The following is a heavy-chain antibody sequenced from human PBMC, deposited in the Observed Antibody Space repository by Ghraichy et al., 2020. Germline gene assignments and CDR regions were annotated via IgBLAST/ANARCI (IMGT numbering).Heavy chain of an antibody. D-gene: IGHD1-26*01. J-gene: IGHJ6*02. CDR1: GYTFTGYY. Sequence: ASVKVSCKASGYTFTGYYMHWVRQAPGQGLEWMGWINPNSGGTNYAQKFQGRVTMTRDTSISTAYMELSRLRSDDTAVYYCARDHEQSLGATTKGIYYYYGMDVWGQGTTVTVSS. V-gene: IGHV1-2*02. CDR3: ARDHEQSLGATTKGIYYYYGMDV. CDR2: INPNSGGT.